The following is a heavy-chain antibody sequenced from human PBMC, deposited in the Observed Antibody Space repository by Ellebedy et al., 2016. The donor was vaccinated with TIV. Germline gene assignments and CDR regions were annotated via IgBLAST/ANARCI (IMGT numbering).Heavy chain of an antibody. J-gene: IGHJ6*02. D-gene: IGHD3-16*01. Sequence: GESLKISCAASGFTFSRHAMSWVRQAPGKGLEWVSGLFGSGGGISYADSVKGRFTISRDNSKNTVDLQMNSLRAEDTAVYYCARGGGRWALDVWGQGTTVTVSS. CDR1: GFTFSRHA. CDR3: ARGGGRWALDV. CDR2: LFGSGGGI. V-gene: IGHV3-23*01.